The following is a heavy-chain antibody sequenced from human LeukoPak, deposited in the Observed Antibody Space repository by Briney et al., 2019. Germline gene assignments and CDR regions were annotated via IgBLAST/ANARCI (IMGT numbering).Heavy chain of an antibody. V-gene: IGHV3-23*01. CDR3: ARDGYCSGGSCYALSYMDV. J-gene: IGHJ6*03. CDR1: GFTFSSYA. CDR2: FRGRGGST. D-gene: IGHD2-15*01. Sequence: GGSLRLSCAASGFTFSSYAMSWVRQAPGEGLEWVSAFRGRGGSTYYADSVKGRFTISRDNAKNSLYLQMNSLRAEDTAVYYCARDGYCSGGSCYALSYMDVWGKGTTVTVSS.